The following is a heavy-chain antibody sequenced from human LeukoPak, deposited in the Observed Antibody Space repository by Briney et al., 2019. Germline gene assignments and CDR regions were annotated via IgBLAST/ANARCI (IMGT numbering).Heavy chain of an antibody. CDR1: GFTSNDYA. CDR2: IMWDSGTI. V-gene: IGHV3-9*02. J-gene: IGHJ4*02. D-gene: IGHD3-10*01. Sequence: GRSLRLSCAASGFTSNDYAMHWVRQAPGKGLEWVSGIMWDSGTIGYADSVKGRFTTSRDNAKNSLYLQMNSLRPEDTAFYYCTKDILPGGLGYWGQGTLVTVSS. CDR3: TKDILPGGLGY.